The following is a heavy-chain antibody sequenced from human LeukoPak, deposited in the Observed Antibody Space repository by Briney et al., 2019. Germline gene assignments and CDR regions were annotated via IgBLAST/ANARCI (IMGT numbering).Heavy chain of an antibody. CDR2: IYYSGST. D-gene: IGHD3-3*01. CDR3: ARDSLEWYSFDY. J-gene: IGHJ4*02. Sequence: SETLSLTCAVYGGSFSGYYWSWIRQPPGKGLEWIGYIYYSGSTYYNPSLKSRVTISVDTSKNQFSLKLSSVTAADTAVYYCARDSLEWYSFDYWGQGTLVTVSS. V-gene: IGHV4-30-4*08. CDR1: GGSFSGYY.